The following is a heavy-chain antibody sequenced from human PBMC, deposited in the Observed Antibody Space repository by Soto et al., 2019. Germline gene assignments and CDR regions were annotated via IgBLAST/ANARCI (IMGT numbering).Heavy chain of an antibody. J-gene: IGHJ4*02. D-gene: IGHD6-19*01. CDR1: GFTLSSYW. CDR3: VRDGSRGWDFDS. V-gene: IGHV3-7*01. Sequence: EVQLVESGGGLVQPGGSLRLSCEASGFTLSSYWMSWIRQAPGKGLEWVANTRQDGGLTYLVDSVQGRVTISRDNAKNSVYLQIKGLRAEDTGVYYCVRDGSRGWDFDSWGQGTLVTVSS. CDR2: TRQDGGLT.